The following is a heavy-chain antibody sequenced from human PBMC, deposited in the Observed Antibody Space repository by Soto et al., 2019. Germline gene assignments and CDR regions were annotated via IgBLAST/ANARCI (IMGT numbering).Heavy chain of an antibody. D-gene: IGHD3-3*01. J-gene: IGHJ6*02. CDR1: GYTFTSYA. V-gene: IGHV1-3*01. CDR3: ARSDETYYDFWSGYYSHYYYGMDV. Sequence: ASVKVSCKASGYTFTSYAMHWVRQVPGQRLEWMGWINAGNGNTKYSQKFPGRVTITRDTSASTAYMELSRLRSEDTAVYYCARSDETYYDFWSGYYSHYYYGMDVWGQGTTVTVSS. CDR2: INAGNGNT.